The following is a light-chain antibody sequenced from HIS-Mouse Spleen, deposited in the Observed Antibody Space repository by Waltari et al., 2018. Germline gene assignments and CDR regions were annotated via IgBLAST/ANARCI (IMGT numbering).Light chain of an antibody. CDR3: QQLNSYPPT. CDR1: QGISSY. CDR2: AAS. V-gene: IGKV1-9*01. J-gene: IGKJ1*01. Sequence: IRMTQSPSSLSASVGDRVTITCRASQGISSYLAWYQQKPGKAPKLLIYAASTLQSGVPSRFSGSGSGTEFTLTISSLQPEDFATYYCQQLNSYPPTFGQGTKVEIK.